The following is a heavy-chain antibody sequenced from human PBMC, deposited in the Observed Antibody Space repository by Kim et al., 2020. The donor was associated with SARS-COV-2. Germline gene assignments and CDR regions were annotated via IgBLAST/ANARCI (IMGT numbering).Heavy chain of an antibody. CDR2: IIPILGIA. J-gene: IGHJ6*02. D-gene: IGHD2-21*02. CDR3: ARPMPLQAGGDCYSCDPDYYYYYGMDV. Sequence: SVKVSCKASGGTFSSYAISWVRQAPGQGLEWMGRIIPILGIANYAQKFKGRVTITADKSTSTAYMELSSLRSEDTAVYYCARPMPLQAGGDCYSCDPDYYYYYGMDVWGQGTTVTVSS. V-gene: IGHV1-69*04. CDR1: GGTFSSYA.